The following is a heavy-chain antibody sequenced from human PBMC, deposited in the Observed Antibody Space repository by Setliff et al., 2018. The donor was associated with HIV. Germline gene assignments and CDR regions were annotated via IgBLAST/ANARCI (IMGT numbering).Heavy chain of an antibody. V-gene: IGHV1-24*01. J-gene: IGHJ4*02. CDR3: ARAPIGGWEPIDY. CDR2: FDPEDGET. D-gene: IGHD1-26*01. CDR1: GYILTELS. Sequence: ASVKVSCKVSGYILTELSRHWVRQAPRKGLEWMGGFDPEDGETISAQKFQGRVTMTTDTSTSTAYMELSSLRSEDTAVYYCARAPIGGWEPIDYWGQGTLVTVSS.